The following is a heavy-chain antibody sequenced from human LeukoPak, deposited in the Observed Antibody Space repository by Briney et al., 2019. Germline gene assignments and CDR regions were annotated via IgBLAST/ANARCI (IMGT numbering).Heavy chain of an antibody. V-gene: IGHV4-4*02. Sequence: ETLSLTCAVSGDSINNYHWWNWVRQPPGKGLEWIGDIYHSGSTNYSPSLKSRVTISQDKSKNQFSLTLKSVAAADTAVYYCARAKYYSLWGNYRFDYWGQGALVTVSS. CDR1: GDSINNYHW. CDR2: IYHSGST. D-gene: IGHD3-16*02. CDR3: ARAKYYSLWGNYRFDY. J-gene: IGHJ4*02.